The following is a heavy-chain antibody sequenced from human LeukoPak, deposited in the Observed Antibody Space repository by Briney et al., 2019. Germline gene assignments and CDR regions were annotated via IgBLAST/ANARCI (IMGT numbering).Heavy chain of an antibody. V-gene: IGHV1-18*01. CDR3: ARDVSHRLFYDSSGIYILFDY. CDR1: GYMFSSYG. D-gene: IGHD3-22*01. J-gene: IGHJ4*02. CDR2: ISANNGNA. Sequence: ASVKVSCKASGYMFSSYGISWVRQAPGQGLEWMGWISANNGNANYAQKLQGRVTMTRDTSTSTAYMELRSLGSDDTAVYYCARDVSHRLFYDSSGIYILFDYWGQGTLVTVSS.